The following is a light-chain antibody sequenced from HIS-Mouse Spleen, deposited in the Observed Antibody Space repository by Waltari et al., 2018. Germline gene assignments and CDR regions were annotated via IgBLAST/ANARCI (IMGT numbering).Light chain of an antibody. Sequence: QSALTQPASVSGSPGQSITISCTGTSSDVGSYNLVSWYQQHPGKAPKLMIYEGSKRASGVSNRFYGSKSGNTASLTVSGLQAEDEADYYCCSYAGSSTWVFGGGTKLTVL. J-gene: IGLJ3*02. V-gene: IGLV2-23*01. CDR3: CSYAGSSTWV. CDR1: SSDVGSYNL. CDR2: EGS.